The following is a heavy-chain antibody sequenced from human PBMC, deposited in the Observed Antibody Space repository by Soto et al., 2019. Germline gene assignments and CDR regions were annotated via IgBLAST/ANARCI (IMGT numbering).Heavy chain of an antibody. J-gene: IGHJ6*02. D-gene: IGHD2-2*01. V-gene: IGHV1-2*04. Sequence: ASVKVSCKASGYTFTGYYMHWVRQAPGQGLEWMGWINPNSGGTNYAQKFQGWVTMTRDTSISTAYMELSRLRSDDTAVYYCAREGVNSDYCSSTSCYSYYYYGMDVWGQGTTVTVSS. CDR2: INPNSGGT. CDR3: AREGVNSDYCSSTSCYSYYYYGMDV. CDR1: GYTFTGYY.